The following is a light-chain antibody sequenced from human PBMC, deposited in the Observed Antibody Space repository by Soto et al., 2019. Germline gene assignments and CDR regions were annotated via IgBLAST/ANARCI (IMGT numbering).Light chain of an antibody. Sequence: EIGMTQSPATLSVSPGDRAALSCRASQSVGSNLAWYQQKPGQAPRLLIYGASTRSTGLPDRFSGSGSGTEFARTISSLQSEDFAIYLGQQDNNWPPDRTFGQGTKVEIK. CDR2: GAS. CDR3: QQDNNWPPDRT. CDR1: QSVGSN. J-gene: IGKJ1*01. V-gene: IGKV3-15*01.